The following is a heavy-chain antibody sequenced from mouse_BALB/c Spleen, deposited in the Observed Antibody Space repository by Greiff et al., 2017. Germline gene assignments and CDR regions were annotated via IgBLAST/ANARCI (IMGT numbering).Heavy chain of an antibody. CDR1: GFTFSSYT. J-gene: IGHJ3*01. CDR2: ISNGGGST. V-gene: IGHV5-12-2*01. CDR3: ARQTLITTATWFAY. D-gene: IGHD1-2*01. Sequence: DVQLVESGGGLVQPGGSLKLSCAASGFTFSSYTMSWVRQTPEKRLEWVAYISNGGGSTYYPDTVKGRFTISRDNAKNTLYLQMSSLKSEDTAMYYCARQTLITTATWFAYWGQGTLVTVSA.